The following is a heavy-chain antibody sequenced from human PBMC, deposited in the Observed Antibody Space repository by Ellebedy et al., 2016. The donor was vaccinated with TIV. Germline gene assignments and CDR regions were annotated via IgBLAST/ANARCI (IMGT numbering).Heavy chain of an antibody. CDR2: ISYDGISQ. D-gene: IGHD6-19*01. CDR3: ARDLDKSSGWYGGAAY. V-gene: IGHV3-30-3*01. J-gene: IGHJ4*02. CDR1: GFTFNSYA. Sequence: PGGSLRLSCAASGFTFNSYAMHWVRQAPGKGLEWVAVISYDGISQYYADSVKGRFTVSIDNSMTTVYLEMNSLRAEDTALYYCARDLDKSSGWYGGAAYWGQGTQVTVSS.